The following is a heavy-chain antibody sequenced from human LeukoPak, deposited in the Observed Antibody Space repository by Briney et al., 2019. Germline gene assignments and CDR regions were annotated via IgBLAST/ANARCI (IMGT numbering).Heavy chain of an antibody. CDR2: INHSGRT. CDR3: AQVSAAGPLHFDY. CDR1: GESFSEYF. J-gene: IGHJ4*02. Sequence: SQSLSLTCAVYGESFSEYFWSWIRQPPGQGVGWSGEINHSGRTNYNPSLPGRVTKSVDTSKNQFSLRLTSVTAADTAVYHCAQVSAAGPLHFDYWGQGTLVTVSS. V-gene: IGHV4-34*01. D-gene: IGHD6-13*01.